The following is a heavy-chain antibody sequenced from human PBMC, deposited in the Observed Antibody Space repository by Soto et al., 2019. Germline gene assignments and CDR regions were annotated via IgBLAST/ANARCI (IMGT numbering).Heavy chain of an antibody. Sequence: ASVKVSCKASGYTFTSYAMHWVRQAPGQRLEWMGWINAGNGNTNYAQKLQGRVTMTTDTSTSTAYMELRSLRSDDTAVYYCARARYCSGGSCYSNYYYYYGMDVWGQGTTVTVSS. CDR3: ARARYCSGGSCYSNYYYYYGMDV. V-gene: IGHV1-3*01. J-gene: IGHJ6*02. D-gene: IGHD2-15*01. CDR2: INAGNGNT. CDR1: GYTFTSYA.